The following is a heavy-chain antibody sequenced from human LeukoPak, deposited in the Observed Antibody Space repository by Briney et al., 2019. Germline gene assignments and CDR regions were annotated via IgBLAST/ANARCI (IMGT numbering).Heavy chain of an antibody. CDR1: GGSISSYY. V-gene: IGHV4-4*09. D-gene: IGHD1-26*01. CDR3: ARQVGGSYYYYYYMDV. CDR2: IYTSGST. Sequence: SETLSLTCTVSGGSISSYYWSWIRQPPGKGLEWIGYIYTSGSTNYNPSLKSRVTISVDTSKNQFSPKLSSVTAADTAVYYCARQVGGSYYYYYYMDVWGKGTTVTVSS. J-gene: IGHJ6*03.